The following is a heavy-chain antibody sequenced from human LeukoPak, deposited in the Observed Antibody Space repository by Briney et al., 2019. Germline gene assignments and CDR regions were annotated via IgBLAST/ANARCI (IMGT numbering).Heavy chain of an antibody. CDR2: INHSGST. CDR3: ARSVSYYRNLEYFQH. J-gene: IGHJ1*01. V-gene: IGHV4-34*01. Sequence: PSETLSLTCAVYGGSLSGYYWSWIRQPPGKGLEWIGEINHSGSTNYNPSLKSRVTISVDTSKNQFSLKLSSVTAADTAVYYCARSVSYYRNLEYFQHWGQGTLVTVSS. CDR1: GGSLSGYY. D-gene: IGHD4-11*01.